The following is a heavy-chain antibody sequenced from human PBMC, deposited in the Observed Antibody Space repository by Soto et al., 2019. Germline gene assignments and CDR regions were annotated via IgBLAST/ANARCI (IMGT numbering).Heavy chain of an antibody. V-gene: IGHV4-59*08. Sequence: SETLSLTCTFSGGSISPYYWSWIRQPPGKGLDWSGYTHNSGITNYHPSLKSRVTMSLDTSRNQITLRLNSVSAVGTAVYYCAGGGWYLDQWGQGTLVTVSS. CDR3: AGGGWYLDQ. CDR1: GGSISPYY. J-gene: IGHJ5*02. CDR2: THNSGIT. D-gene: IGHD6-19*01.